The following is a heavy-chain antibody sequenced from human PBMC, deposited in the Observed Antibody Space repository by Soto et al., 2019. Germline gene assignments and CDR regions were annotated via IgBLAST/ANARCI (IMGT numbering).Heavy chain of an antibody. V-gene: IGHV4-30-2*01. CDR3: ASGQLEGNWFDP. D-gene: IGHD6-6*01. J-gene: IGHJ5*02. Sequence: QLQLQESGSGLVRPSQTLSLTCAVSGGSISSGGYSWNWIRQPPGKGLEWIGYIYHSGSTLYNPSLHSRLTISVHKSTTTCSLQLTSVTAADTAVFYCASGQLEGNWFDPWGQGTLVTVSS. CDR2: IYHSGST. CDR1: GGSISSGGYS.